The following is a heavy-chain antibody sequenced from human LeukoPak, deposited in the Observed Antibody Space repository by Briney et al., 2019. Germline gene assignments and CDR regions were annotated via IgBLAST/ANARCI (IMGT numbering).Heavy chain of an antibody. CDR3: ARAPDQNYDFWSGHPRNWFDP. J-gene: IGHJ5*02. CDR2: IYTSGST. D-gene: IGHD3-3*01. CDR1: GGSISSYY. V-gene: IGHV4-4*07. Sequence: KASETLSLTCTVSGGSISSYYWSWIRQPAGKGLEWIGRIYTSGSTNYNPSLKSRVTMSVDTSKNQFSLKPRSVTAADTAVYYCARAPDQNYDFWSGHPRNWFDPWGQGTLVTVSS.